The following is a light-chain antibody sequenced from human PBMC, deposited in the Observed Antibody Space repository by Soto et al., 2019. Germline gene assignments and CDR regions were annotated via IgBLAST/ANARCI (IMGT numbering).Light chain of an antibody. Sequence: EIVMTHSPATLSVSPRERATLSCRASQRISSNLAWYQQKPGQAPRLLIYGASTRATGIPERFSGSGSGTEFTLTISSLQPEDFATYYCQHLNAYPLTLGGGTKVDI. V-gene: IGKV3-15*01. J-gene: IGKJ4*01. CDR3: QHLNAYPLT. CDR1: QRISSN. CDR2: GAS.